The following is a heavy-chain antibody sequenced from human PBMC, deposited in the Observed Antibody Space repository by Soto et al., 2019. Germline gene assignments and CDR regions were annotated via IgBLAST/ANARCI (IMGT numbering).Heavy chain of an antibody. CDR2: INHSGST. D-gene: IGHD6-19*01. CDR1: GGSFSGYY. CDR3: KAVAGYGMDV. J-gene: IGHJ6*02. V-gene: IGHV4-34*01. Sequence: WETLSLTCAVYGGSFSGYYWSWIRQPPGKGLEWIGEINHSGSTNYNPSLKSRVTISVDTSKNQFSLKLSSVTAADTAVYYCKAVAGYGMDVWGQGTTVTVSS.